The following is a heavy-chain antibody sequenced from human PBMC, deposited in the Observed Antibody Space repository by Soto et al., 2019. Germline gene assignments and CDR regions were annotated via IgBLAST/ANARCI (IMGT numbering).Heavy chain of an antibody. CDR1: GGSISSSSYY. V-gene: IGHV4-39*01. CDR2: IYYSGST. CDR3: ARLHYGDDGRAAFDI. J-gene: IGHJ3*02. Sequence: PSETLSLTCTVSGGSISSSSYYWGWIRQPPGKGLEWIGSIYYSGSTYYNPSLKSRVTISVDTSKNQFSLKLSSVTAADTAVYYCARLHYGDDGRAAFDIWGQGTMVTVS. D-gene: IGHD4-17*01.